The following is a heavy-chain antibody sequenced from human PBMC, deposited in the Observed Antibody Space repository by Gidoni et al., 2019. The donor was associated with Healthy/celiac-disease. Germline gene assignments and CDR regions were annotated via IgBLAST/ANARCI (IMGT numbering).Heavy chain of an antibody. CDR2: INHSGST. V-gene: IGHV4-34*01. Sequence: QVQLQQWGAGLLKPSETLSLTCAVYGGSFRGYYWSWIRPPPGKGLEWIGEINHSGSTNYNPSLKSRVTISVDTSKNQFSLKLSSVTAADTAVYYCARGPDYYDSSGYRHFQHWGQGTLVTVSS. CDR3: ARGPDYYDSSGYRHFQH. D-gene: IGHD3-22*01. CDR1: GGSFRGYY. J-gene: IGHJ1*01.